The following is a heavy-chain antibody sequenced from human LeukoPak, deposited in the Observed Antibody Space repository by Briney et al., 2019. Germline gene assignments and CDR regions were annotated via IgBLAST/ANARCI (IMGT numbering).Heavy chain of an antibody. CDR1: GFTFTDHY. CDR3: VREGEGPLSKDFDY. D-gene: IGHD2/OR15-2a*01. CDR2: IGPHSTFT. Sequence: ASMKVSCKSSGFTFTDHYIHWVREGPGQGLEWMGYIGPHSTFTSSPQEFQGRVTMTRDASMSTAYMELTRLTSDDTAVYYCVREGEGPLSKDFDYWGQGTLVTVSS. J-gene: IGHJ4*02. V-gene: IGHV1-2*02.